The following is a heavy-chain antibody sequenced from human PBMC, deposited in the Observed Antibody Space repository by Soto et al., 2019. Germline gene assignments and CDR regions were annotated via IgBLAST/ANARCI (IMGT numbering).Heavy chain of an antibody. V-gene: IGHV3-7*01. Sequence: GGSLRLSCAASGFTFSSYWMTWVRQAPGKGLEWVANIQQDGSDKYYVDSVKGRFTISRDNAKNSLYLQMNSLRAEDTAVYYCATAAAGYYFDYWGQGTLVTVSS. D-gene: IGHD6-13*01. CDR1: GFTFSSYW. CDR3: ATAAAGYYFDY. CDR2: IQQDGSDK. J-gene: IGHJ4*02.